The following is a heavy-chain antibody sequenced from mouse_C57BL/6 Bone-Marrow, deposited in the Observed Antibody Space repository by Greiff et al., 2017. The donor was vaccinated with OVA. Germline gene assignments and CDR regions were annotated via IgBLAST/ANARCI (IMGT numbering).Heavy chain of an antibody. CDR3: TPSYVAMDY. D-gene: IGHD1-1*01. CDR2: IDPENGDT. CDR1: GFNIKDDY. Sequence: VQLKESGAELVRPGASVKLSCTASGFNIKDDYMHWVKQRPEQGLEWIGWIDPENGDTEYASKFQGKATITADTSSNTAYLQLSSLTSEDTAVYYCTPSYVAMDYWGQGTSVTVSS. V-gene: IGHV14-4*01. J-gene: IGHJ4*01.